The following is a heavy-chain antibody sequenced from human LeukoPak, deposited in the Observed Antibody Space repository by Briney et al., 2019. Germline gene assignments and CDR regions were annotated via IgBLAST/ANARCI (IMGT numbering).Heavy chain of an antibody. CDR3: ARVEGSGSSDY. D-gene: IGHD3-10*01. V-gene: IGHV3-23*01. Sequence: GGSLRLPCAASGFTFSSYAMSWVRQAPGKGLEWVSAISGSGGSTYYADSVKGRFTISRDNSKNTLYLQMNSLRAEDTAVYYCARVEGSGSSDYWGQGTLVTVSS. CDR2: ISGSGGST. CDR1: GFTFSSYA. J-gene: IGHJ4*02.